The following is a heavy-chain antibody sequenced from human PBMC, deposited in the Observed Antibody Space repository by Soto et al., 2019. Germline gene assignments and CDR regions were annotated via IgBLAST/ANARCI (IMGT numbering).Heavy chain of an antibody. Sequence: PSETLSLTCTVSGGSITNYYWGWIRQPPGKGLEWIGSIYFSGSTTYNPSLKSRVTISVDRSKNQFSLNLSSVTAADTAVYYCARQHQFVANWFDPWGQRTLVTVSS. J-gene: IGHJ5*02. CDR3: ARQHQFVANWFDP. CDR2: IYFSGST. V-gene: IGHV4-59*08. CDR1: GGSITNYY. D-gene: IGHD2-2*01.